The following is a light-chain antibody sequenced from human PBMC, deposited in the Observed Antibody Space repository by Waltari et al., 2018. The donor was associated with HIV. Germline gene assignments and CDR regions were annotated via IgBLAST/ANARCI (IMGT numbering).Light chain of an antibody. Sequence: LTQSPGTLSLSPGERVTLTCRASQGIRNDLGWYQQKPGKAPKLLIYKASSLESGVPSRFSGSGSGTDFTLTISSLQPDDSATYYCQQYNNYPLTFGGGTRLEIK. CDR1: QGIRND. CDR2: KAS. CDR3: QQYNNYPLT. V-gene: IGKV1D-13*01. J-gene: IGKJ4*01.